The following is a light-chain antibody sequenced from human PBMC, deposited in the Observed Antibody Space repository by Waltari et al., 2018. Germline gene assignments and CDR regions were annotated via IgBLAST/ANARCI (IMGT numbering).Light chain of an antibody. CDR3: SSYAGNNVLM. CDR2: EVV. Sequence: QSALTQPPSASGSPGQSVPISCTGPISDVGTYDQFPWYPQYPGKAPNLLIFEVVKRPSGVPNRFSGSKSGNTAFLTVSGLQLEGEAFYSCSSYAGNNVLMFGGGTELTVL. V-gene: IGLV2-8*01. CDR1: ISDVGTYDQ. J-gene: IGLJ3*02.